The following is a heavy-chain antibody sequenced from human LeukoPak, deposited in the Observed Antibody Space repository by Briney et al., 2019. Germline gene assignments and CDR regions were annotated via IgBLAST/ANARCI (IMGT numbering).Heavy chain of an antibody. V-gene: IGHV4-59*08. CDR2: IYYTGST. J-gene: IGHJ4*02. Sequence: SETLSLTCTVSGGSISTYYWSWIRQPPGKGLEWIGSIYYTGSTNYNPSLKSRVTISVDTSKNQFSLKLSSVTAADTAVYYCARLSYYYDSSGYHYFDYWGQGTLVTVSS. CDR1: GGSISTYY. CDR3: ARLSYYYDSSGYHYFDY. D-gene: IGHD3-22*01.